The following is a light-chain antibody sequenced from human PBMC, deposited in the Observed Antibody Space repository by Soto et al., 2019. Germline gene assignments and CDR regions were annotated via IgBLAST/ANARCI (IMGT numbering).Light chain of an antibody. CDR1: QSVGSK. Sequence: EIVLTQSPATLSLSPGERATLSCRASQSVGSKLAWFQQKPGQAPRLLIYDASNRATGIPARFSASGSGTDFTVTISSLEPEDFAVYYCQQRSNWPITFGQGTRLEI. CDR3: QQRSNWPIT. CDR2: DAS. V-gene: IGKV3-11*01. J-gene: IGKJ5*01.